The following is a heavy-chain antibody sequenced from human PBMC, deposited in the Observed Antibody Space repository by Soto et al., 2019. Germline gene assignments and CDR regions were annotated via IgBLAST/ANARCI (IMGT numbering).Heavy chain of an antibody. Sequence: PSQILRLTSTVADGSIRDHSGSRIRQPTGKGLEWIGNIHYNGNTKYNPSLKSRVSMSVDTSKNQFSLRLISVTAADTAKYFCAREGNLGRWLQPLDFWGQGTLVTVSS. D-gene: IGHD5-12*01. V-gene: IGHV4-59*11. CDR2: IHYNGNT. CDR1: DGSIRDHS. J-gene: IGHJ4*02. CDR3: AREGNLGRWLQPLDF.